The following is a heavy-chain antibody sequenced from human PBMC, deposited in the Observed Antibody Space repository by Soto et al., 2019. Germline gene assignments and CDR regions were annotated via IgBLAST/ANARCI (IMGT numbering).Heavy chain of an antibody. CDR2: ISSSSNYI. CDR1: GFTFSTST. J-gene: IGHJ4*02. CDR3: ARGYSGSSADY. V-gene: IGHV3-21*01. D-gene: IGHD1-26*01. Sequence: EVQLVESGGGLVKPGGSLRLSCAASGFTFSTSTMNWVRQAPGKGLEWVSCISSSSNYINYADSVKGRFTISRDNAKNALYLQMNSLRAEDSAVYYCARGYSGSSADYWGQGILVTVSS.